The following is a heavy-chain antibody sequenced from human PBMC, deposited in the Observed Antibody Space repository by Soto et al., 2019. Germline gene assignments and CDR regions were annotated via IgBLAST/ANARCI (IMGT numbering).Heavy chain of an antibody. V-gene: IGHV4-39*01. D-gene: IGHD3-16*02. CDR1: GGSISSSNYY. CDR2: IYFSGST. CDR3: ASILHLGELSLDPVDY. J-gene: IGHJ4*02. Sequence: SETLSLTCTVSGGSISSSNYYWGWIRQPPGKGLEWIGSIYFSGSTYYNPSLKSRVTISVDTSKNQFSLKLSSVTAADTAVYYCASILHLGELSLDPVDYWGQGTLVTVS.